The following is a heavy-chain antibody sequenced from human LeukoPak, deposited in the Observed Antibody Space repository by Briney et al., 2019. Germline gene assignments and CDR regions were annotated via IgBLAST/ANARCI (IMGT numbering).Heavy chain of an antibody. CDR2: IYTSGST. CDR3: AREVVVVPAAPPTWFDP. J-gene: IGHJ5*02. D-gene: IGHD2-2*01. CDR1: GGSISSGSYY. Sequence: PSETLSLTCTVSGGSISSGSYYWSWIRQPAGKGLEWIGRIYTSGSTNYNPSLKSRVTISVDTSKNQFSLKLSSVTAADTAVYYCAREVVVVPAAPPTWFDPWGQGTLVTVSS. V-gene: IGHV4-61*02.